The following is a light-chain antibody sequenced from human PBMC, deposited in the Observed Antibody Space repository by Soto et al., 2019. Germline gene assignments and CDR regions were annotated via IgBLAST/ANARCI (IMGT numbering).Light chain of an antibody. CDR3: CSYAGNYTMI. J-gene: IGLJ2*01. Sequence: QSALTQPRSVSGSPGQSVTISCTGTSSDVGGYKYVSWYQHHPGKAPKLMIYDVSKRPSGVPDRFSGSKSGNTASLTISGLQAEDEADYYCCSYAGNYTMIFGGGTKVTVL. CDR2: DVS. V-gene: IGLV2-11*01. CDR1: SSDVGGYKY.